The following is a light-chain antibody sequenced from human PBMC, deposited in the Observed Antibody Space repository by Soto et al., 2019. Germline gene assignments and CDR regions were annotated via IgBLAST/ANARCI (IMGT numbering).Light chain of an antibody. CDR2: EVT. Sequence: QSVLTQPPSASGSPGQSVTISCTGTSSDVGGYNYVSWYQQHPGKAPKLMIYEVTKRPSGVPDRFSGSKSGNTASLTVSGLQAEDEADYYCSSYAGSNNVFGGGTKLTV. CDR1: SSDVGGYNY. CDR3: SSYAGSNNV. J-gene: IGLJ2*01. V-gene: IGLV2-8*01.